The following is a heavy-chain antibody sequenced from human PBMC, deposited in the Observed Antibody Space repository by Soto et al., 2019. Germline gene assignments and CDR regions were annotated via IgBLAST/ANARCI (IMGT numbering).Heavy chain of an antibody. CDR2: IYHSGST. CDR3: VRLIGNSWLDS. D-gene: IGHD2-8*01. CDR1: CGTIGDGGCC. V-gene: IGHV4-30-2*05. J-gene: IGHJ5*01. Sequence: SEPKCVSWTVFCGTIGDGGCCWSRNRQPPGKGLEWIGYIYHSGSTYYNPSLKSRITINPDTSNNQFSLHLSSVTPDDTAVYYCVRLIGNSWLDSWGQGTPVTVSS.